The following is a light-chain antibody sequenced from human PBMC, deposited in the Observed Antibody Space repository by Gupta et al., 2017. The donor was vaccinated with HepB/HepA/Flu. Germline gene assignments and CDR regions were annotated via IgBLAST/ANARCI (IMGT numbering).Light chain of an antibody. CDR3: GTWDSSLSTGV. CDR1: NSNIGSNY. V-gene: IGLV1-51*02. J-gene: IGLJ3*02. Sequence: QSVLTQPPSVSAAPGHKVTISCPGSNSNIGSNYVSWYQQLPGTAPKLLIYENNKRPSGIPDRFSGSKSGTSATLGITGLQTGDEADYYCGTWDSSLSTGVFGGGTKLTVL. CDR2: ENN.